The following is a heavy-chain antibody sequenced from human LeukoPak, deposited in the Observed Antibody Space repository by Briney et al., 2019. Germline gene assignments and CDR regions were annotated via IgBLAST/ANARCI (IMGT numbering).Heavy chain of an antibody. V-gene: IGHV4-34*01. D-gene: IGHD2-15*01. CDR2: INHSGST. J-gene: IGHJ5*02. CDR1: GGSFSAYY. CDR3: ARSNCSGGSCYGGKKKTQLGPRWFDP. Sequence: SETLSLTCAVYGGSFSAYYWSWIRQPPGKGLEWIGEINHSGSTNYNPSLKSRVTISVDTSKNQFSLKLSSVTAAGTALYYCARSNCSGGSCYGGKKKTQLGPRWFDPWGQGTLVTVSS.